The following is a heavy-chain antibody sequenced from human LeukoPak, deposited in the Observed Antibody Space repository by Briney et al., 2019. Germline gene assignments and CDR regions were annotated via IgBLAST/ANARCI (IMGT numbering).Heavy chain of an antibody. CDR1: GFTFSSYS. J-gene: IGHJ4*02. V-gene: IGHV3-21*01. CDR2: ISSSSSYI. CDR3: AREETGYYDSSGYFFDY. Sequence: PGGSLRLSCAASGFTFSSYSMNWVRQAPGKGLEWVSSISSSSSYIYYADSVKGRFTISRDNAKNSLYLQMNSLRAEDTAVYYCAREETGYYDSSGYFFDYWGQGTLVTVSS. D-gene: IGHD3-22*01.